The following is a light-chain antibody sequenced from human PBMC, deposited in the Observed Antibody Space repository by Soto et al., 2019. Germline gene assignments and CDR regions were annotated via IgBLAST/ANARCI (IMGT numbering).Light chain of an antibody. V-gene: IGKV1-5*03. CDR1: QTISSW. Sequence: DIPMTQSPSTLSGSVGDRVTITCRASQTISSWLAWYQQKPGKAPKLLIYKASTLKSGVPSRFSGSGSGTEFTLTISSLQPDDFATYYCQQYNSWYTLGQGTRLAIK. CDR2: KAS. J-gene: IGKJ5*01. CDR3: QQYNSWYT.